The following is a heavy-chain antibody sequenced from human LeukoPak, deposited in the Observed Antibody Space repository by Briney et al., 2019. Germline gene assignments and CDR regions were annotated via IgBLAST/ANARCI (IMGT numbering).Heavy chain of an antibody. CDR3: ARAYSYAPDY. V-gene: IGHV4-39*07. CDR2: IYYSGST. Sequence: SETLSLTCTVSGDSLSSYYWGWIRQPPGKGLEWIGSIYYSGSTYYNPSLKSRVTISVDTSKNQFSLKLSSVTAADTAVYYCARAYSYAPDYWGQGTLVTVSS. D-gene: IGHD5-18*01. J-gene: IGHJ4*02. CDR1: GDSLSSYY.